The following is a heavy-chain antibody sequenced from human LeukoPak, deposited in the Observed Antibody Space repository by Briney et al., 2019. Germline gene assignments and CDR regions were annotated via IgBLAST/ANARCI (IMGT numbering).Heavy chain of an antibody. CDR1: GYSFTSYW. J-gene: IGHJ4*02. CDR2: IYPGDSDT. CDR3: ARRNRSSGSYVDY. D-gene: IGHD1-26*01. V-gene: IGHV5-51*01. Sequence: GESLQISCKGSGYSFTSYWIGWVRQLPGKGLEWMGIIYPGDSDTRYSPSFQGQVTISADKSISTAYLQWSSLKASDTAMYYCARRNRSSGSYVDYWGQGTLVTVSS.